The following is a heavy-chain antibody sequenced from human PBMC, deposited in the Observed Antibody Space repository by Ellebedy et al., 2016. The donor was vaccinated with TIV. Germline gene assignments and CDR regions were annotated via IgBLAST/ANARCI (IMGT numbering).Heavy chain of an antibody. J-gene: IGHJ3*01. CDR2: INPNSGGT. D-gene: IGHD1-14*01. CDR1: GYTFTGYY. CDR3: ASSGNHAAFDL. Sequence: ASVKVSCKASGYTFTGYYMHWVRQAPGQGLEWMGWINPNSGGTNYAQKFQGWVTMTRDTSITTAYMELSSLRSDDAAVYYCASSGNHAAFDLWGQGTMLTVSS. V-gene: IGHV1-2*04.